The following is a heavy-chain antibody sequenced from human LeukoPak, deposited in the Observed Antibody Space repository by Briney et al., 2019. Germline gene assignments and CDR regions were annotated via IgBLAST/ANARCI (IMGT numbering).Heavy chain of an antibody. Sequence: GGSLRLSCAASGFTFSSYAMSWVRQAPGKALEWVSAISGSGGSKYYADSVKGRFTISRDNSKNTLYLQMNSLRAEDTAEYYCAKVGPYSSSWYGPPDYWGQGTLVTVSS. V-gene: IGHV3-23*01. CDR1: GFTFSSYA. CDR2: ISGSGGSK. D-gene: IGHD6-13*01. CDR3: AKVGPYSSSWYGPPDY. J-gene: IGHJ4*02.